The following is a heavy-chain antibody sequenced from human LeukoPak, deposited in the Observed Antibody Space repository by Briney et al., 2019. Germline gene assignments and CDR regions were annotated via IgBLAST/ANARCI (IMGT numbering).Heavy chain of an antibody. CDR1: GGSISSYY. V-gene: IGHV4-59*01. Sequence: PSETLSLTCTVSGGSISSYYWSWIRQPPGKGLEWIGYIYYIGSTNYNRSLKSRVTILVDTSKNQFSLKLSSVTAADTAVYYCARKSSLYYDFWSGMFDPWGQGTLVTVSS. CDR2: IYYIGST. J-gene: IGHJ5*02. CDR3: ARKSSLYYDFWSGMFDP. D-gene: IGHD3-3*01.